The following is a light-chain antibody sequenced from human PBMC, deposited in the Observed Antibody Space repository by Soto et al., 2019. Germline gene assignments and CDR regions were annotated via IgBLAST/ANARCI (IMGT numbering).Light chain of an antibody. CDR3: QQYSSYSRT. CDR1: QSISSR. Sequence: DIQMTQSPSTLSASVGDRLTITCRASQSISSRLAWYQQKPGKAPKLLIYDASSLESGVPSRFSGSASGTQFTLTIGSLQPDDFATYNCQQYSSYSRTFGQGTKVQIK. CDR2: DAS. J-gene: IGKJ1*01. V-gene: IGKV1-5*01.